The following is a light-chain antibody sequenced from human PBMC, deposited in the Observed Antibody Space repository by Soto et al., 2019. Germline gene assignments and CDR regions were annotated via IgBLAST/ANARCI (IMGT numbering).Light chain of an antibody. J-gene: IGKJ1*01. CDR1: QSISSY. Sequence: DIQMTQSPSSLSASVGDRVTITCRASQSISSYLNWYQQKPGKAPKLLIYAASSLQSGVPSRFSGSGSGTDFTITISSLQSEAFATYYCQQSYSTPSWTFGQGTKVEIK. CDR2: AAS. V-gene: IGKV1-39*01. CDR3: QQSYSTPSWT.